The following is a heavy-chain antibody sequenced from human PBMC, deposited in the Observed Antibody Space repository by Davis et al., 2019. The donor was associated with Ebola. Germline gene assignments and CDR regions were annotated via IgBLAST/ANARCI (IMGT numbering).Heavy chain of an antibody. V-gene: IGHV3-48*02. CDR2: ISSSSSTI. CDR1: GFTFRSYA. CDR3: ARRGVVTPLFTFYFDY. D-gene: IGHD4-23*01. J-gene: IGHJ4*02. Sequence: GESLKISCAASGFTFRSYAMSWVRQAPGKGLEWVSYISSSSSTIYYADSVKGRFTISRDNAKNSLYLQMNSLRDEDTAVYYCARRGVVTPLFTFYFDYWGQGTLVTVSS.